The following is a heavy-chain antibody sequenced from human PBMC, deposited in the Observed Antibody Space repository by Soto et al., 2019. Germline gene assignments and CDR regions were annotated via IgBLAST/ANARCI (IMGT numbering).Heavy chain of an antibody. V-gene: IGHV4-59*01. Sequence: GPRTLTPSETLSLTCTVSGGSMSSYYWTWLWQSPGRGLEWIGYISYSGSTYYNPSLKSRVTISADTSKNQFSLRMNSMIAADTAVYYCARADPDASVGYWGQGTLVTVSS. CDR3: ARADPDASVGY. CDR1: GGSMSSYY. D-gene: IGHD2-15*01. CDR2: ISYSGST. J-gene: IGHJ4*02.